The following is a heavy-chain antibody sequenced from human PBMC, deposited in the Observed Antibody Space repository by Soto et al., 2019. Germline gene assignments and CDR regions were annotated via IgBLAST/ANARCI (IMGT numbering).Heavy chain of an antibody. D-gene: IGHD5-18*01. CDR1: GFTFDDYA. V-gene: IGHV3-9*01. CDR3: AKAVGSYGNFDY. J-gene: IGHJ4*02. CDR2: ISWNSGSI. Sequence: EVQLVESGGSLVQPGRSLRLSCAASGFTFDDYAMHWVRQAPGKGLEWVSRISWNSGSIGYADSVKGRFTISRDNAKNSLYLQMNSLRAEDTALYYCAKAVGSYGNFDYWGQGTLVTVSS.